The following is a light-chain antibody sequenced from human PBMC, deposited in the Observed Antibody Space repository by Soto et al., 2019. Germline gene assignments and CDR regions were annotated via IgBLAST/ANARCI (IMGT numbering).Light chain of an antibody. CDR3: QQHNSYPRT. J-gene: IGKJ2*02. CDR1: QGIRND. Sequence: DIQMTQSPSSLSASVGDRVTITCRASQGIRNDVGWYQQKAGKAPKLLISAASNLQRGVPSRFSGSGSGTEFTLTISSLQPEDFATYYCQQHNSYPRTFGQGTRLEIK. V-gene: IGKV1-17*01. CDR2: AAS.